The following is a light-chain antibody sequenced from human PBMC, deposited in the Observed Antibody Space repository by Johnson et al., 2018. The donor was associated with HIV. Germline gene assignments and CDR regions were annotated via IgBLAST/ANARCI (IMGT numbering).Light chain of an antibody. J-gene: IGLJ1*01. V-gene: IGLV1-51*01. CDR1: SSNIGNNF. CDR3: GTWDNSLSAGV. Sequence: QSVLTQPPSVSAAPGQKVTVSCSGSSSNIGNNFVSWYQQVPGTAPKLLIYDTDKRPSGIPDRFSGSKSGTSATLGISGLQTGDEADCYCGTWDNSLSAGVFGSGTKVTVL. CDR2: DTD.